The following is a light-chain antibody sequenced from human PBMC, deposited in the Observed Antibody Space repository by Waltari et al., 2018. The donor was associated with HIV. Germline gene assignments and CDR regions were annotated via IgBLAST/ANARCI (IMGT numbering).Light chain of an antibody. J-gene: IGLJ3*02. V-gene: IGLV1-40*01. Sequence: QSVLTQPPSVSGAPGQRVTFSCTGSSSNFGAGYDVHWYQQLPGTAPKLLIYGNNNRPSGVPDRFSGSKSGTSASLAITGLQAEDEADYYCQSYDISLSGSWVFGGGTKLTVL. CDR1: SSNFGAGYD. CDR2: GNN. CDR3: QSYDISLSGSWV.